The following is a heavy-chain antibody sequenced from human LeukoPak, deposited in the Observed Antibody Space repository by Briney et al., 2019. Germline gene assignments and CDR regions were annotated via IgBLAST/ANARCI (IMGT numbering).Heavy chain of an antibody. CDR2: INPNSGGT. D-gene: IGHD3-22*01. V-gene: IGHV1-2*02. CDR3: ARAGGDEYYYDSSGYTLGLPY. Sequence: GASVKVSCKASGYTFTGYYMHWVRQAPGQGLEWMGWINPNSGGTNYAQKFQGRVTMTRDTSTSTAYMELRSLRSDDTAVYYCARAGGDEYYYDSSGYTLGLPYWGQGTLVTVSS. J-gene: IGHJ4*02. CDR1: GYTFTGYY.